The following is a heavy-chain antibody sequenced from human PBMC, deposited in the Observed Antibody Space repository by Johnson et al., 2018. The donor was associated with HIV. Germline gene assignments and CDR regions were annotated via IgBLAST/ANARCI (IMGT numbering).Heavy chain of an antibody. CDR1: GFTVSSNY. V-gene: IGHV3-66*02. J-gene: IGHJ3*02. Sequence: VQLVESGGGVVQPGRSLRLSCAASGFTVSSNYMSWVRQAPGKGLEWVSGISGSGGSTYYADSVKGRFTISRDNSKNTLYLQMNSLRAEDTAVYYCARAGARAFDIWGQGTMVTVSS. CDR2: SGSGGST. D-gene: IGHD1-26*01. CDR3: ARAGARAFDI.